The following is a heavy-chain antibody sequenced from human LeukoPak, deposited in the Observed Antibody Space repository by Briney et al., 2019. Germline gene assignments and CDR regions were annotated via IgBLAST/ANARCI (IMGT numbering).Heavy chain of an antibody. V-gene: IGHV4-30-2*01. Sequence: SQTLSLTCTVSGDSLSSGSYYWTWIRQPPGKDLEWIGYVYHNGNTNYNPSLKSRVTMSVDRSKNQFSLQLSFVTAADTAVYYCARVSLVRGAPDYYFDYWGQGTLVTVSS. CDR3: ARVSLVRGAPDYYFDY. J-gene: IGHJ4*02. CDR2: VYHNGNT. CDR1: GDSLSSGSYY. D-gene: IGHD3-10*01.